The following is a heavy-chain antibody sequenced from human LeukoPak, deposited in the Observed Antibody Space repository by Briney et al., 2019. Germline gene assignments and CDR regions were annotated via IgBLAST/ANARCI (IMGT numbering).Heavy chain of an antibody. CDR3: ARDHIVVVTANYYYYGMDV. J-gene: IGHJ6*02. CDR1: GFTVSSNY. CDR2: IYSGGST. V-gene: IGHV3-53*01. D-gene: IGHD2-21*02. Sequence: GGSLRLSCAASGFTVSSNYMHWVRQAPGKGLEWVSVIYSGGSTYYADSVKGRFTISRDNSKNTLYLQMNSLRAEDTAVYYCARDHIVVVTANYYYYGMDVWGQGTTVTVSS.